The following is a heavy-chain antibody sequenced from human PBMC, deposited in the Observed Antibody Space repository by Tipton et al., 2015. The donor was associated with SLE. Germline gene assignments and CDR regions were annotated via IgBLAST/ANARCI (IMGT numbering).Heavy chain of an antibody. CDR3: AREYSGYDYRTFDH. J-gene: IGHJ4*02. CDR2: IHHSGIA. CDR1: GYSIRNGYY. Sequence: TLSLTCNVSGYSIRNGYYWGWIRQAPGKGLEWTGTIHHSGIAYYNPSLKIRVTISVDTSKNQFSLKLRSVTAADTAVYYCAREYSGYDYRTFDHWGQGTLVTVSS. D-gene: IGHD5-12*01. V-gene: IGHV4-38-2*02.